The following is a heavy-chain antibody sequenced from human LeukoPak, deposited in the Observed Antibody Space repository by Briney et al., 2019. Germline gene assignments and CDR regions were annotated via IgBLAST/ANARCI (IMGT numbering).Heavy chain of an antibody. CDR2: IYTSGST. D-gene: IGHD1-1*01. CDR3: AAVQLERPRGYLWY. CDR1: GGSISSYY. V-gene: IGHV4-4*07. Sequence: SETLSLTCTVSGGSISSYYWSWIRQPPGKGLEWIGRIYTSGSTNYNPSLKSRITMSVDTSKNQFSLKLSSVTAADTAVYYCAAVQLERPRGYLWYWGQGTLVTVSS. J-gene: IGHJ4*02.